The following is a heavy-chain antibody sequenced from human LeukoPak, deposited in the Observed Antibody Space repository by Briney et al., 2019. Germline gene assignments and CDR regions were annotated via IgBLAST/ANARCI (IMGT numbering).Heavy chain of an antibody. V-gene: IGHV4-34*01. CDR2: INHSGST. CDR3: ARGARRIGVVIRPSYFDY. J-gene: IGHJ4*02. D-gene: IGHD3-22*01. Sequence: ASETLSLTCAVYGGSFSGYYWSWIRQPPGKGLEWIGEINHSGSTNYNPSLKSRVTISVDTSKNQFSLKLSSVTAADTAVYCCARGARRIGVVIRPSYFDYWGQGTLVTVSS. CDR1: GGSFSGYY.